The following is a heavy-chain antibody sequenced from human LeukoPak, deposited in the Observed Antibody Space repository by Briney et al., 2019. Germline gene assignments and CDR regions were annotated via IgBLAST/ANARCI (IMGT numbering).Heavy chain of an antibody. Sequence: PGGSLRLSCAASGITFSNYDMHWVRQAAGKGLEWVSVINFGGETSYSGSVKGRFTISRDNAKTSVYLQMNSLRVEDTAVYYCAREIRGKGFDNWGQGTLVTVSS. CDR2: INFGGET. CDR3: AREIRGKGFDN. V-gene: IGHV3-13*01. D-gene: IGHD3-16*01. CDR1: GITFSNYD. J-gene: IGHJ4*02.